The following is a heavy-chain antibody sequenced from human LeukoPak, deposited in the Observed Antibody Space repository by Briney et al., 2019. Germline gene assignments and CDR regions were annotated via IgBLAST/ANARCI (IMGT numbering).Heavy chain of an antibody. V-gene: IGHV3-23*01. D-gene: IGHD3-10*01. CDR2: ISGSGGST. CDR1: GFTFSSYG. Sequence: PGGSLRLSCAASGFTFSSYGMSWVRQAPGKGLEWVSAISGSGGSTYYADSVKGRFTISRDNSKSTLYLQMNSLRAEDTAVYYCAKQLGSGSYSLYYYYMDVWGKGTTVTVSS. CDR3: AKQLGSGSYSLYYYYMDV. J-gene: IGHJ6*03.